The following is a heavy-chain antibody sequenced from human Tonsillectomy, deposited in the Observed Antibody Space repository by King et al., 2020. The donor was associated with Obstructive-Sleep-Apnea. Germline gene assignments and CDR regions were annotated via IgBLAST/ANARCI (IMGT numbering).Heavy chain of an antibody. V-gene: IGHV2-70*11. CDR3: ARTHYDFWSGLSGAYGMDV. CDR2: IDWDDDK. CDR1: GFSLSTAGMC. Sequence: VTLKESGPALVKPTQTLTLTCNFSGFSLSTAGMCVSWIRQPPGKSLEWLARIDWDDDKYYSTSLKTRLTISKDTSKNQVALTMTNMDPVDTATYYCARTHYDFWSGLSGAYGMDVWGQGTTVIVSS. D-gene: IGHD3-3*01. J-gene: IGHJ6*02.